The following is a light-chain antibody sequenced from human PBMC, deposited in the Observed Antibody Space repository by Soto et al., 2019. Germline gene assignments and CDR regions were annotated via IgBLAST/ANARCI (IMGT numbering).Light chain of an antibody. J-gene: IGLJ1*01. CDR3: QSADNSGSYV. CDR2: KDT. Sequence: SYELTQPPSVSVSPGQTARITCSGDALSKQFVYWYQQKPGQAPVMVMQKDTERPSGIPERFSGSSSGTTVTLTISGVQAEDEGDYYCQSADNSGSYVFATGTQLTVL. V-gene: IGLV3-25*02. CDR1: ALSKQF.